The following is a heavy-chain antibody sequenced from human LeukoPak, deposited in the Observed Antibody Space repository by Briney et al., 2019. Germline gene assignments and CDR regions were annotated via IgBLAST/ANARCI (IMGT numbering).Heavy chain of an antibody. Sequence: SETLSLTCSVSGGSINNYYWSWIRQPPGKGLEWLGNIYSSGTTDYNSSLKSRLTISVDTFKNQLSLNLQSVTAADTATYYCARHRSDTGGKKGVNWFDPWGQGTLVTVSS. CDR2: IYSSGTT. CDR1: GGSINNYY. D-gene: IGHD4-23*01. J-gene: IGHJ5*02. V-gene: IGHV4-59*01. CDR3: ARHRSDTGGKKGVNWFDP.